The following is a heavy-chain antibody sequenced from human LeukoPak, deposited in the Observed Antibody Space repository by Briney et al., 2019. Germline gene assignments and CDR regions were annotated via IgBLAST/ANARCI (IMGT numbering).Heavy chain of an antibody. Sequence: GESLKISWKGSGYSFTSYLISWVRQMPGKGLEWMGRIDPSDSYTNYSPSFQGHVTISADKSISTAYLQWSSLKASDTAMYYCARTVGATVWFDPWGQGTLVTVSS. J-gene: IGHJ5*02. CDR1: GYSFTSYL. V-gene: IGHV5-10-1*01. D-gene: IGHD1-26*01. CDR3: ARTVGATVWFDP. CDR2: IDPSDSYT.